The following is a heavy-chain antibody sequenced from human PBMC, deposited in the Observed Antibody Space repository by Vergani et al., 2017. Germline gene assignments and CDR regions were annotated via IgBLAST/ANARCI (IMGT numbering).Heavy chain of an antibody. CDR1: GFTFSSYA. V-gene: IGHV3-23*01. CDR3: AKVPYYYDSSGYYFGYFDY. D-gene: IGHD3-22*01. CDR2: ISGSGGST. Sequence: EVQLLESGGGLVQPGGSLRLSCAASGFTFSSYAMSWVRQAPGKGLEWVSAISGSGGSTYYADSVEGRFTISRDNSKNTLYLQMNSLRAEDTAVYYCAKVPYYYDSSGYYFGYFDYWGQGTLVTVSS. J-gene: IGHJ4*02.